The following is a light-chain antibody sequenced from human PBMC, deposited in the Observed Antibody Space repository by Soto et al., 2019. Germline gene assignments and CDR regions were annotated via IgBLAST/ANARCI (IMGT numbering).Light chain of an antibody. CDR3: QHYGSSPR. CDR1: LSVTTSY. V-gene: IGKV3-20*01. J-gene: IGKJ1*01. CDR2: GAS. Sequence: EIVLTQSPGTLSLSPGERATLSCRASLSVTTSYLAWYQRKPGQAPRLLIYGASSRATGTPNRFSGSGSGTDFTLTISRLEPEDCAVYYCQHYGSSPRFGQGTKVEIK.